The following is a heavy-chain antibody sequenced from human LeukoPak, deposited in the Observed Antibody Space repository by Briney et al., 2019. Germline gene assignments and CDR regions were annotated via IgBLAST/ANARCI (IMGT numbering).Heavy chain of an antibody. D-gene: IGHD2-2*01. CDR1: GFTFSSYA. CDR2: ISGSGGST. J-gene: IGHJ4*02. CDR3: ARGGAPVVPAAMDFDY. Sequence: PGGSLRLSCAASGFTFSSYAMSWVRQAPGKGLEWVSTISGSGGSTYYADSVKGRFTNSRDNAKNSLYLQMNSLRAEDTAVYYCARGGAPVVPAAMDFDYWGQGTLVTVSS. V-gene: IGHV3-23*01.